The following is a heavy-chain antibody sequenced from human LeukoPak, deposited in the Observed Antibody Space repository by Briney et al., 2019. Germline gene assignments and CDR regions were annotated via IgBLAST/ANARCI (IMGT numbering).Heavy chain of an antibody. Sequence: AGSLRLSCLASAFTFSSYAMHWVRQAPGKGLEYVSAISSNGGSTYYADSVKGRFTITRDNYKNTLYLQMSSLRAEDTAVYYCVKGREPTYSSSWPGWGRGGLVSVS. D-gene: IGHD6-13*01. V-gene: IGHV3-64D*06. CDR3: VKGREPTYSSSWPG. CDR2: ISSNGGST. CDR1: AFTFSSYA. J-gene: IGHJ4*02.